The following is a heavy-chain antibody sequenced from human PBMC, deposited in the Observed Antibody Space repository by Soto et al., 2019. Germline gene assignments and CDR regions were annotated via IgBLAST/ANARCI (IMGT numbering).Heavy chain of an antibody. Sequence: QVQLVQSGAEMKKPGASVKVSCKASGYPFTGYHLRWVRQAPGQGLEWMGWINPHTGDTGSAEKFQGRVTMTRDTAISTAYMEVSRLRSDDTSVYYCARGHQPRPGNNWFDSWGQGTLVTVSS. D-gene: IGHD1-1*01. CDR2: INPHTGDT. V-gene: IGHV1-2*02. CDR3: ARGHQPRPGNNWFDS. J-gene: IGHJ5*01. CDR1: GYPFTGYH.